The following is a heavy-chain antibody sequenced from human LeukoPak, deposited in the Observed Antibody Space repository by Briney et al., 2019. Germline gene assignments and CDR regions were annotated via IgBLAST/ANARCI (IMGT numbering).Heavy chain of an antibody. V-gene: IGHV3-30*18. D-gene: IGHD6-19*01. Sequence: GGSLRLSCAASGFALSNCGMHWVRQAPGKGLEWVAVITYDGNTKYYLDSVKGRFTISRDNSKNTLYLQMSSLRGEDTAVYYCTKDYSSGWYGGIDYWGQGTLVTVSS. CDR3: TKDYSSGWYGGIDY. CDR2: ITYDGNTK. J-gene: IGHJ4*02. CDR1: GFALSNCG.